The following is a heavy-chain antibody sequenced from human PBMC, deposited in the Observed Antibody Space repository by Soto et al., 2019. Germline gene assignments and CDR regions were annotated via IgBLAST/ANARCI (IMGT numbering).Heavy chain of an antibody. CDR3: ARGVSIVATKAHFDY. CDR1: GFTFSSYA. Sequence: GGSLRFSCAASGFTFSSYAMHWVRQAPGKGLEWVAVISYDGSNKYYADSVKGRFTISRDNSKNTLYLQMNSLRAEDTAVYYCARGVSIVATKAHFDYWGQGTLVTVSS. CDR2: ISYDGSNK. J-gene: IGHJ4*02. V-gene: IGHV3-30-3*01. D-gene: IGHD5-12*01.